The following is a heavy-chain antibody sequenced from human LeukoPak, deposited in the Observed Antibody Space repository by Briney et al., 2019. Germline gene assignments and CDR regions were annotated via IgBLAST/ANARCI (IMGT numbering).Heavy chain of an antibody. CDR1: GFTFSSYA. J-gene: IGHJ5*02. V-gene: IGHV3-23*01. CDR3: ARTGSRRYNWFDP. Sequence: GGSLRLSCAASGFTFSSYAMSWVRQAPGKGLEWVSAISGSGGSTYYADSVKGRFTISRDSSKNTLYLQMNSLRAEDTAVYYCARTGSRRYNWFDPWGQGTLVTVSS. CDR2: ISGSGGST. D-gene: IGHD1/OR15-1a*01.